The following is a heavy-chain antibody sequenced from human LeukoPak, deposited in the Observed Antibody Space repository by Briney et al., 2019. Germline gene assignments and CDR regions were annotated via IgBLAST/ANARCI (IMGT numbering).Heavy chain of an antibody. D-gene: IGHD6-19*01. CDR1: GGSISSYY. V-gene: IGHV4-38-2*02. CDR2: IYHSGST. J-gene: IGHJ4*02. Sequence: SETLSLTCTVSGGSISSYYWGWIRQPPGKGLEWIGSIYHSGSTYYNPSLKSRVTISVDTSKNQFSLKLSSVTAADTAVYYCARDGRAVAGSSVETFDYWGQGTLVTVSS. CDR3: ARDGRAVAGSSVETFDY.